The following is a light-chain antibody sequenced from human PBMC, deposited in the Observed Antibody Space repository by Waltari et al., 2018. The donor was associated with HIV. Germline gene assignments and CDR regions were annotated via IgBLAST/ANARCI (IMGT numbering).Light chain of an antibody. CDR3: QTWATGIRV. CDR1: SGHNSYA. J-gene: IGLJ3*02. CDR2: LKSDGSH. V-gene: IGLV4-69*01. Sequence: QLVLTQSPSASASLGASVKLTCTLSSGHNSYAIAWHQQQPEKGTRYLMKLKSDGSHKKGDGIPDRFSGSSSGAERYLTISSLQSEDEADYYCQTWATGIRVFGGGTKLTVL.